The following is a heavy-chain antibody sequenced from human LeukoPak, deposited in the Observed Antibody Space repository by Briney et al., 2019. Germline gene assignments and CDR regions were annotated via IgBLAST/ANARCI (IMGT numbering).Heavy chain of an antibody. J-gene: IGHJ3*02. CDR3: AKDRYSSSWYGFCAFDI. V-gene: IGHV3-53*01. CDR2: IYSGGST. CDR1: GFTVSSNY. Sequence: GSLRLSCAASGFTVSSNYMSWVRQAPGKGLEWVSVIYSGGSTYYADSVKGRFTISRDNSKNTLYLQMNSLRAEDTAVYYCAKDRYSSSWYGFCAFDIWGQGTMVTVSS. D-gene: IGHD6-13*01.